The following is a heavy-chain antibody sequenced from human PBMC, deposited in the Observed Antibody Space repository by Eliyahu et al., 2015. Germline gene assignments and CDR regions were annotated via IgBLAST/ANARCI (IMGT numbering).Heavy chain of an antibody. CDR3: AGHRGSTWYPF. V-gene: IGHV5-10-1*03. CDR1: GYSFTNYW. Sequence: EVQLVQSXAXXKKPGESLTISCKGSGYSFTNYWITWLRQMPDKGLXWMGRIDASDSYTTXSPSFQGHVTISADKSISTAYLRWTSLKASDSAIYFCAGHRGSTWYPFWGQGTLVTVSS. D-gene: IGHD6-13*01. CDR2: IDASDSYT. J-gene: IGHJ4*02.